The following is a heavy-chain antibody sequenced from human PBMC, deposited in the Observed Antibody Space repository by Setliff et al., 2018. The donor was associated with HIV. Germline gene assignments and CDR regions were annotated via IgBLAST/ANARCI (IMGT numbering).Heavy chain of an antibody. V-gene: IGHV4-38-2*02. CDR3: AGGRAVRDVRDSRFDF. D-gene: IGHD3-10*02. J-gene: IGHJ4*02. Sequence: NPSETLSLTCSVSGYSISSGYYWAWIRQPPGKGLEWIGSIYHGGTTYYNPSLKIRSTISEETSKNQFSLKLNSMTAADTAMCDCAGGRAVRDVRDSRFDFWGQGMLVTVSS. CDR2: IYHGGTT. CDR1: GYSISSGYY.